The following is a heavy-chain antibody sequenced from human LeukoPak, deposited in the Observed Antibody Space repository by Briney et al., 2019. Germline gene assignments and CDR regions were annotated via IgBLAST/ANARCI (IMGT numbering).Heavy chain of an antibody. V-gene: IGHV1-69*05. Sequence: ASVKVSCKASGVTFSSYAISWVRQAPGQGLEWMGGIIPIFGTANYAQKFQGRVTITTDESTSTAYMELSSLRSEDTAVYYCARAQFGINWFDPWGQGTLVTVSS. CDR3: ARAQFGINWFDP. D-gene: IGHD5-24*01. CDR1: GVTFSSYA. J-gene: IGHJ5*02. CDR2: IIPIFGTA.